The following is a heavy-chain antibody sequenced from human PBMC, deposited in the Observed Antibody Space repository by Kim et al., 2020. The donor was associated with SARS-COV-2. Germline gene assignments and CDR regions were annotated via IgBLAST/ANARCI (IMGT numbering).Heavy chain of an antibody. Sequence: GGSLRLSCAASGFTFSSYWMHWVRQAPGKGLVWVSRINSDGGTTSYADSVKGRFTISRDNAKSTLYLQMNSLRAEDTAVYYCARRGPRWYSGSYSDYWGQGTLVTVSS. CDR2: INSDGGTT. CDR1: GFTFSSYW. V-gene: IGHV3-74*01. D-gene: IGHD1-26*01. CDR3: ARRGPRWYSGSYSDY. J-gene: IGHJ4*02.